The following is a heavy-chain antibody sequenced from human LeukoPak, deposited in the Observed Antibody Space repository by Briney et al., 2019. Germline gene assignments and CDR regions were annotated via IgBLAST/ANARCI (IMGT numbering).Heavy chain of an antibody. CDR2: INTNTGNP. CDR1: GYTFTSYA. J-gene: IGHJ4*02. CDR3: AKDHYRTYYDFWSGYYGPYYFDY. V-gene: IGHV7-4-1*02. Sequence: GASVKVSCKTSGYTFTSYAMNWVRQAPGQGLEWMGWINTNTGNPRYAQGFTGRFVFSLDTSVSTSYLQISSLKAEDTAVYYCAKDHYRTYYDFWSGYYGPYYFDYWGQGTLVTVSS. D-gene: IGHD3-3*01.